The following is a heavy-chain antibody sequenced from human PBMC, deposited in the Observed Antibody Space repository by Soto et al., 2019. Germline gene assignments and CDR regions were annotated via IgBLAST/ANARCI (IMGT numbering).Heavy chain of an antibody. D-gene: IGHD2-21*02. CDR2: IYYSGST. J-gene: IGHJ5*02. V-gene: IGHV4-61*01. CDR1: GGSVSSGSYY. Sequence: SETLSLTCTVSGGSVSSGSYYWSWIRQPPGKGLEWIGYIYYSGSTNYNPSLKSRVTISVDTSKNQFSLKLSSVTAADTAVYYCARATSVVTAYNWFDPWGQGTLVTVSS. CDR3: ARATSVVTAYNWFDP.